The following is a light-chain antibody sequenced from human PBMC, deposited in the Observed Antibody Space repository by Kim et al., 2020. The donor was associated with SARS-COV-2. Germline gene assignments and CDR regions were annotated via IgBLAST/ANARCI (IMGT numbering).Light chain of an antibody. V-gene: IGLV7-43*01. CDR2: GAS. J-gene: IGLJ3*02. Sequence: QAVVTQEPSLTVSPGGTVTLTCASSTGAVTSGYYPNWFQQKPGQTPRPLIYGASDRHSWTPARFSGSLLGGKAALTLSGVQPEDEAEYYCLLYYARAWVFGGGTQLTVL. CDR3: LLYYARAWV. CDR1: TGAVTSGYY.